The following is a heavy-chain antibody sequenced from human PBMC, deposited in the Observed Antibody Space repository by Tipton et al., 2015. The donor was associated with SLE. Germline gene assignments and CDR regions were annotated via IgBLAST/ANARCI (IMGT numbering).Heavy chain of an antibody. V-gene: IGHV3-72*01. CDR1: GFTFSDHY. CDR2: IRNRVSNYTT. D-gene: IGHD1/OR15-1a*01. CDR3: VTEDWNTGWAFDI. Sequence: SLRLSCVDSGFTFSDHYMDWVRQAPGKGLEWVGRIRNRVSNYTTEYAASVKGRFTISRDDSKNSLHLQMNSLKTEDTALYYCVTEDWNTGWAFDIWGQGTRVTVSS. J-gene: IGHJ3*02.